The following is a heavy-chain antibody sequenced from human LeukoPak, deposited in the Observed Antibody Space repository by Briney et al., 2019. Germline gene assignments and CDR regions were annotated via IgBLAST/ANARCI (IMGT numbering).Heavy chain of an antibody. V-gene: IGHV1-2*02. Sequence: ASVKVSCKASGYTFTAYYMHWMRQAPGQGAEWMGWINPNSGGTNFAQKFQGRVTMTSDTSISTAYMELSSLRSDDTAIYYCARAKVLVPDHWGQGTLVTVSS. J-gene: IGHJ4*02. CDR2: INPNSGGT. CDR1: GYTFTAYY. CDR3: ARAKVLVPDH.